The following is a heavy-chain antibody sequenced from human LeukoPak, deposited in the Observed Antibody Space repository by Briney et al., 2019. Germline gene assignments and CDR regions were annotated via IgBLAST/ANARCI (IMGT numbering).Heavy chain of an antibody. CDR2: ISGSGGST. Sequence: GGSLRLXCAASGFTFSSYAMSWVRQAPGKGLEWVSAISGSGGSTYYADSVKGRFTISRDNSKNTLYLQMNSLRAEDTALYYCAKWSRNSIYYFDYWGQGTLVTVSS. J-gene: IGHJ4*02. CDR3: AKWSRNSIYYFDY. V-gene: IGHV3-23*01. CDR1: GFTFSSYA. D-gene: IGHD4-23*01.